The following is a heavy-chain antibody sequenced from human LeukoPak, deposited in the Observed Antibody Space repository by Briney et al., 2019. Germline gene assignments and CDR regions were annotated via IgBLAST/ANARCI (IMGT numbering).Heavy chain of an antibody. CDR2: IYYSGST. Sequence: PSETLSLTCTVSGGSIRSYYWSWIRQPPGKGLEWFGYIYYSGSTNYNPSLKSRITISVDTSKYQFSLELRSVTAADTAVYYCARQWKSSYTLIDYWGQGTLVTVSS. D-gene: IGHD6-19*01. CDR3: ARQWKSSYTLIDY. CDR1: GGSIRSYY. J-gene: IGHJ4*02. V-gene: IGHV4-59*08.